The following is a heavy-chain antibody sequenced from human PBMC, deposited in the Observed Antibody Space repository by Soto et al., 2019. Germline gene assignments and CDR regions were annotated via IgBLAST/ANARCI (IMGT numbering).Heavy chain of an antibody. CDR1: GFTFSSYG. CDR2: ISYDGSNK. V-gene: IGHV3-30*18. Sequence: GGSLRLSCAASGFTFSSYGMHWVRQAPGKGLEWVAVISYDGSNKYYADSVKGRFTISRDNSKNTLYLQMNSLRAEDTAVYYCAKDLMKGSGYINYYYYYGMDVWGQGTTVTVSS. J-gene: IGHJ6*02. D-gene: IGHD5-12*01. CDR3: AKDLMKGSGYINYYYYYGMDV.